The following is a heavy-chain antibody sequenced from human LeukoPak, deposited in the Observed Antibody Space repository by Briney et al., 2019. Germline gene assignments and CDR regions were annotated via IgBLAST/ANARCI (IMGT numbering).Heavy chain of an antibody. Sequence: GGSLRLSCAASGFTFSSYCMSWVRQAPGEGREWVSAIKVRFTNSRDNSKNTPYLQMDSLRAEDTAVYYCARILIARASAFILDCFEIWGQGTMVTVSS. CDR3: ARILIARASAFILDCFEI. J-gene: IGHJ3*02. D-gene: IGHD6-13*01. CDR2: I. V-gene: IGHV3-23*01. CDR1: GFTFSSYC.